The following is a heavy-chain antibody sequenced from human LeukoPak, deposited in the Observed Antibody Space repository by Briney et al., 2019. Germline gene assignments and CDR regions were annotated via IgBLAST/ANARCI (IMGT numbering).Heavy chain of an antibody. J-gene: IGHJ4*02. CDR3: TVTSS. CDR1: GGSISSSSYY. CDR2: IYYSGST. D-gene: IGHD2-2*01. Sequence: SETLSLTCTVSGGSISSSSYYWGWVRQPPGKGLEWIGSIYYSGSTYYNPSLKSRVTISVDTSKNQFSLKLSSVTAADTAVYYCTVTSSWGQGTLVTVSS. V-gene: IGHV4-39*01.